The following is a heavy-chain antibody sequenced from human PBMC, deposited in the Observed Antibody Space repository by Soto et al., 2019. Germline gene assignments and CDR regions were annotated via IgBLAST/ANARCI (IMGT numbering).Heavy chain of an antibody. CDR3: AKPLIVVVPAASAYDY. Sequence: EVQLLESGGGLVQPGGSLRLSCAASGFTFSIYDMSWVRQAPGKGLEWVSAISGSGGSTYYADSVKGRFTISRDNSKNTLYLQMNSLRAEDSAVYYCAKPLIVVVPAASAYDYWGQGTLVTVSS. CDR1: GFTFSIYD. CDR2: ISGSGGST. V-gene: IGHV3-23*01. D-gene: IGHD2-2*01. J-gene: IGHJ4*02.